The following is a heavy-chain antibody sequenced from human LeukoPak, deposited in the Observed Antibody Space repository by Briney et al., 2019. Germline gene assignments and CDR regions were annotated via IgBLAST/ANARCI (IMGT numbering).Heavy chain of an antibody. Sequence: GGSLRLSCAASGFTFSSYDMHWVRQATGEGLEWVSAIGTAGDTYYPGSVKGRFTISRENAKNSLYLQMNSLRAGDTAVYYCARAHSGSYPLFDYWGQGTLVTVSS. CDR1: GFTFSSYD. V-gene: IGHV3-13*01. CDR3: ARAHSGSYPLFDY. CDR2: IGTAGDT. D-gene: IGHD1-26*01. J-gene: IGHJ4*02.